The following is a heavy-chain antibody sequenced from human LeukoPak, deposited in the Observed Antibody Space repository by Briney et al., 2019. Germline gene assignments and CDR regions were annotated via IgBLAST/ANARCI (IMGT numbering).Heavy chain of an antibody. V-gene: IGHV3-21*01. D-gene: IGHD6-13*01. J-gene: IGHJ4*02. CDR1: DFSFRSYW. CDR3: AREIIAAAADY. CDR2: ISSSSSYI. Sequence: GGSLRLSCAASDFSFRSYWMSWVRQAPGKGLEWVSSISSSSSYIYYADSVKGRFTISRDNAKNSLYLQMNSLRAEDTAVYYCAREIIAAAADYWGQGTLVTVSS.